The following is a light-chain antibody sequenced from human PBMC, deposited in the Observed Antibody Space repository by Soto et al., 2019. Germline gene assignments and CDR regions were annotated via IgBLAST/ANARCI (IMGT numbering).Light chain of an antibody. CDR3: QQYGSSPYT. CDR2: GAS. V-gene: IGKV3-20*01. Sequence: EIVLTQSPVTLSLSPGERATLSCRASQSISSSYLAWYQQKPGQAPRLLIFGASSRGTGIPDRFSGSGSGTDFTLTISRLEPEDFAVFYCQQYGSSPYTFGQGPKVDI. J-gene: IGKJ2*01. CDR1: QSISSSY.